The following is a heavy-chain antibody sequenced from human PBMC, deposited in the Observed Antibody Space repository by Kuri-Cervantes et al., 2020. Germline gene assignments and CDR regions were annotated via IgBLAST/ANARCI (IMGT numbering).Heavy chain of an antibody. Sequence: KVSCKASGYTFTSYGISWVRQAPGQGLEWMGIIYPGDSDTRYSPSFQGQVTISADKSISTAYLQWSSLKASDTAMYYCARSTGYSSSWVGVDPWGQGTLVTVSS. J-gene: IGHJ5*02. CDR1: GYTFTSYG. D-gene: IGHD6-13*01. CDR3: ARSTGYSSSWVGVDP. CDR2: IYPGDSDT. V-gene: IGHV5-51*01.